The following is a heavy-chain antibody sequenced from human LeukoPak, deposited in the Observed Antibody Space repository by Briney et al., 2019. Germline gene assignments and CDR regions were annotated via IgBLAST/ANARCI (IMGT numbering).Heavy chain of an antibody. D-gene: IGHD6-13*01. CDR1: GFIVSSNY. CDR3: AKDWHISSWYGRFDP. V-gene: IGHV3-53*01. CDR2: LYSGGGT. Sequence: GGSLRLSCAASGFIVSSNYMSWVRQAPGKGLEWVSVLYSGGGTYYADSVKGRFTISRDNSKNTLYLQMNSLGAEDTAVYYCAKDWHISSWYGRFDPWGQGTLVTVSS. J-gene: IGHJ5*02.